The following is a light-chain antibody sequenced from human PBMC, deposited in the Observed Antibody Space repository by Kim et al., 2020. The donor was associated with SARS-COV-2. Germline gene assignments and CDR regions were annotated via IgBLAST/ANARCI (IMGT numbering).Light chain of an antibody. CDR2: DAS. V-gene: IGKV1D-13*01. Sequence: ASVGDRVTITCRASQGISSALAWYQQKPGKAPNLLIYDASNLKSGVPSRFSGSGSGTDFTLTISSLQPDDFATYYCQQFNDYPVTFGGGTKVEIK. CDR1: QGISSA. CDR3: QQFNDYPVT. J-gene: IGKJ4*01.